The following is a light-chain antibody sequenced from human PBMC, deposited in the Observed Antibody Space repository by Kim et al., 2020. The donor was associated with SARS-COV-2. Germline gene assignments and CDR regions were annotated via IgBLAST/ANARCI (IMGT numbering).Light chain of an antibody. V-gene: IGLV3-25*03. Sequence: SYELTQPPSVSVSPGQTARISCSGDALPKQYAYWYQQKPGQAPVLVIYKDIERPSGIPGRFSGSNSGTTVTLTISGVQAEDEADYYCQSTDSSGTYWVFG. J-gene: IGLJ3*02. CDR3: QSTDSSGTYWV. CDR1: ALPKQY. CDR2: KDI.